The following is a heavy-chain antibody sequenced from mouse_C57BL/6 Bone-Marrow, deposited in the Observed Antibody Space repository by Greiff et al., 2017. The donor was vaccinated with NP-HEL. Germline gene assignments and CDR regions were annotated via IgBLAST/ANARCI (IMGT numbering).Heavy chain of an antibody. J-gene: IGHJ4*01. CDR1: GFTFSSYT. Sequence: EVQLQQSGGGLVKPGGSLKLSCAASGFTFSSYTMSWVRQTPEKRLEWVATISGGGNTYYPDSVKGRFTISRDNAKNTLYLQMSSLRSEDTALYYCARHGKDYAMDYWGQGTSVTVSS. D-gene: IGHD1-1*01. CDR2: ISGGGNT. V-gene: IGHV5-9*01. CDR3: ARHGKDYAMDY.